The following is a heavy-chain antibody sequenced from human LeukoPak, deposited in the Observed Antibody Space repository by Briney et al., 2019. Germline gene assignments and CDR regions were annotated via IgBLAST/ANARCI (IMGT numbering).Heavy chain of an antibody. CDR2: ISYDGSNK. J-gene: IGHJ3*02. CDR3: AKDHWREPGAFDI. V-gene: IGHV3-30*18. Sequence: GGSLRLSCAASGFTFSSYGMHWVRQAPGKGLEWVAVISYDGSNKYYADSVKGRFTISRDNSKNTVYLQMNSLRVEDTAVYHCAKDHWREPGAFDIWGQGTMVTVSS. CDR1: GFTFSSYG. D-gene: IGHD1-26*01.